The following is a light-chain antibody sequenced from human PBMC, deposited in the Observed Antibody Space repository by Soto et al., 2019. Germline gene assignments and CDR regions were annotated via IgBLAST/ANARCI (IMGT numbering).Light chain of an antibody. CDR1: QSVSSSY. J-gene: IGKJ5*01. CDR2: GAS. CDR3: QQYGSSPIT. V-gene: IGKV3-20*01. Sequence: EIVLTQSPGTLPLSPGERATLSCRASQSVSSSYLAWYQQKPGQAPRLLINGASSRATGVPDRFSGSGSGTDFTLTISRLEPEDFAVYYCQQYGSSPITFGQGTRLEIK.